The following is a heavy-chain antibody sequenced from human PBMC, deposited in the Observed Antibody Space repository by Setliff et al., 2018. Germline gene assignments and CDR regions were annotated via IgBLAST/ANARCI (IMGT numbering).Heavy chain of an antibody. CDR2: IRYDGNVK. D-gene: IGHD2-2*01. V-gene: IGHV3-30*02. CDR3: AKDRDPCSSTSCFYYYMDV. Sequence: RLSCGAAGFTFGGYGMHWVRQAPGKGLEWVALIRYDGNVKYHADSVKDRFTISRDNSKNTLYLQMNSLRIEDTAVYYCAKDRDPCSSTSCFYYYMDVWGKGTTVTVSS. J-gene: IGHJ6*03. CDR1: GFTFGGYG.